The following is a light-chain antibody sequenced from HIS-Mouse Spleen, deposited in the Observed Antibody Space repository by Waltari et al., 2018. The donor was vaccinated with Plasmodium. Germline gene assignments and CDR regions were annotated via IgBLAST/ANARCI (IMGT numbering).Light chain of an antibody. Sequence: AIRMTQSPSSFSASTGDRVTITCRASQGISSYLAWYQQKPGKAPKLLIYAASTLQSGFPSRFSGSGSGTDFTLTISCLQSEDFATYYCQQYYSYPHTFGQGAKLEIK. CDR3: QQYYSYPHT. CDR2: AAS. J-gene: IGKJ2*01. V-gene: IGKV1-8*01. CDR1: QGISSY.